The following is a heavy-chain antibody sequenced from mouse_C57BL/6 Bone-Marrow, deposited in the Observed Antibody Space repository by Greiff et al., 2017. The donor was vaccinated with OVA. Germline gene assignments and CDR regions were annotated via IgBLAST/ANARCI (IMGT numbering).Heavy chain of an antibody. CDR1: GYTFTDYS. CDR2: IYPGSGNT. Sequence: QVQLQQSGPELVKPGASVKISCKASGYTFTDYSINWVKQRPGQGLEWIGWIYPGSGNTKYNEKFKGKATLTVDTSSSTAYMQLSSLTSEDSAVYFCARNWASFITTVVAPFDYWGQGTTLTVSS. V-gene: IGHV1-84*01. J-gene: IGHJ2*01. CDR3: ARNWASFITTVVAPFDY. D-gene: IGHD1-1*01.